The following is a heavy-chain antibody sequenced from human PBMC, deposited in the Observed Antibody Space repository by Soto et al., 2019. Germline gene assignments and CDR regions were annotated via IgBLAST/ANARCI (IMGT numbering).Heavy chain of an antibody. CDR1: GGTFSSYA. D-gene: IGHD2-2*02. V-gene: IGHV1-69*13. Sequence: SVKVSCKASGGTFSSYAISWVRQAPGQGLEWMGGIIPIFGTANYAQKFQGRVTITADESTSTAYMELSSLRSEDTAVYYCARGSCSSTSCYTYYYYGMDVWGQGTTVTVS. J-gene: IGHJ6*02. CDR3: ARGSCSSTSCYTYYYYGMDV. CDR2: IIPIFGTA.